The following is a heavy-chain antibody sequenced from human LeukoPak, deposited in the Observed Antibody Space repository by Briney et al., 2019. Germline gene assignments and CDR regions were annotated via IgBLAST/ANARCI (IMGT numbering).Heavy chain of an antibody. V-gene: IGHV3-11*01. CDR1: GFTFTDYY. J-gene: IGHJ4*02. CDR2: IGKRGTDI. Sequence: PGGSLRLSCAASGFTFTDYYMSWVRQAPGKGLEWISCIGKRGTDINYADSVKGRFTVSRDNAKSSLFLQMDNLRAEDTAVYYCATTARVGQNWGQGTLVTVSS. D-gene: IGHD3-10*01. CDR3: ATTARVGQN.